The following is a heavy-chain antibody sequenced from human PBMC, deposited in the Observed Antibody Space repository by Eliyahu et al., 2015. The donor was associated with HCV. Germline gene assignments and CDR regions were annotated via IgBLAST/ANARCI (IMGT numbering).Heavy chain of an antibody. D-gene: IGHD3-22*01. Sequence: QVQLVQSGAEVKKPGSSVKVSCKASGGTFSSYAISWVRQAPGQGLEWMGRIIPILGIANYAQKFQGRVTITADKSTSTAYMELSSLRSEDTAVYYCAREGYYYDSSGYYDGYYFDYWGQGTLVTVSS. J-gene: IGHJ4*02. V-gene: IGHV1-69*04. CDR3: AREGYYYDSSGYYDGYYFDY. CDR2: IIPILGIA. CDR1: GGTFSSYA.